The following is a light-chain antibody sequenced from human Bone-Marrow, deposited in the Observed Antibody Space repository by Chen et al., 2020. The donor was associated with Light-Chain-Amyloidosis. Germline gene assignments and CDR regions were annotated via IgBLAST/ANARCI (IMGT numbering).Light chain of an antibody. CDR2: EDD. CDR3: QSYQGSSQGV. CDR1: SGSIATNY. J-gene: IGLJ3*02. Sequence: NFLLTPPHSSSASPGKTGIISSPRSSGSIATNYVQWYQQRPGSAPTPVIYEDDQRPSGVPDRFSGSSDRSSNSASLTSSGLKTEDEADYYCQSYQGSSQGVFGGGTKLTVL. V-gene: IGLV6-57*03.